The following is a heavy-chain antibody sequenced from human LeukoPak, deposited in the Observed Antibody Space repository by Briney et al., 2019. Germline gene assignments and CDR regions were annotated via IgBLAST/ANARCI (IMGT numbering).Heavy chain of an antibody. Sequence: GGSLRLSCAASGFTFSSYAMSWVRQAPGKGLEWVSAISGSGGSTYYADSVKGRFTISRDNSKNTLYLQMNSLRAEDTAVYYCAKDSGRGYSYGLNDYWGQGTLVTVSS. D-gene: IGHD5-18*01. J-gene: IGHJ4*02. CDR1: GFTFSSYA. V-gene: IGHV3-23*01. CDR2: ISGSGGST. CDR3: AKDSGRGYSYGLNDY.